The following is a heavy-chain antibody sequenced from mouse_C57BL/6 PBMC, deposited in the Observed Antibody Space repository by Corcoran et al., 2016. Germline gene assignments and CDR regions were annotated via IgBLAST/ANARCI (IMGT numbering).Heavy chain of an antibody. V-gene: IGHV9-3*01. J-gene: IGHJ3*01. CDR1: GYTFTTYG. Sequence: QNQLVQSGPELKKPGETVKISCKASGYTFTTYGMSWVKQAPGKGLKWMGWINTYSGVPTYADDFKGRFAFSLETSASTAYLQINNLKNEDTATYFFARCDPGWFAYWGQGTLVTVSA. CDR3: ARCDPGWFAY. CDR2: INTYSGVP.